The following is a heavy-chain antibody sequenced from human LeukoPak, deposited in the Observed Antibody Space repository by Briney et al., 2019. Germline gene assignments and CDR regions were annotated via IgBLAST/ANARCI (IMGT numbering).Heavy chain of an antibody. V-gene: IGHV3-23*01. CDR2: ISGGGGST. CDR3: AKGSGINHYHWIDP. CDR1: GFTFSSYA. Sequence: PSGGSLRLSCAASGFTFSSYAMNWARQAPGKGLEWVSGISGGGGSTYYADSVKGRFTISRDNSKNTLYLQMDSLRAEDTALYYCAKGSGINHYHWIDPWGQGTLVTVSS. J-gene: IGHJ5*02. D-gene: IGHD1-14*01.